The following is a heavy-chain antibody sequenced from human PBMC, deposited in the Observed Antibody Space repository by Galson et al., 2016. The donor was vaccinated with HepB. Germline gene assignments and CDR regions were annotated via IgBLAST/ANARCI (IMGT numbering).Heavy chain of an antibody. CDR1: GYTFTSYY. D-gene: IGHD5-24*01. CDR3: ARDREMMASIFSILGYYYGMDV. CDR2: INPSSGST. Sequence: SVKVSCKASGYTFTSYYIHWVRQAPGQGLEWMGIINPSSGSTVYAQNFQGRVTMTRDTSTSTVYMELSSLRSEDTAVYYCARDREMMASIFSILGYYYGMDVWGQGTTVTVSS. V-gene: IGHV1-46*01. J-gene: IGHJ6*02.